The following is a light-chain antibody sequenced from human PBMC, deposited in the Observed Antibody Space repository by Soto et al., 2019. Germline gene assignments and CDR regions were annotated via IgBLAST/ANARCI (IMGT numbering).Light chain of an antibody. J-gene: IGKJ1*01. CDR1: QSVSSNY. Sequence: EIVLTQSPGTLSLSPEERATLSCRASQSVSSNYLAWYQQKPGQAPRLLIYGASSRATGIPDRFSGSGSGTDFTLTISRLEPEDFAVYYCQQHGSSPQTFGQGTKVDIK. CDR2: GAS. CDR3: QQHGSSPQT. V-gene: IGKV3-20*01.